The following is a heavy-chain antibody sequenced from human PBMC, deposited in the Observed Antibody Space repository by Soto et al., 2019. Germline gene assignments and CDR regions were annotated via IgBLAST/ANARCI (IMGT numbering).Heavy chain of an antibody. CDR2: MNPNSGDT. CDR3: ARDFGSNSGWFDP. Sequence: QVQLVQSGAEVKKPGASVKVSCKASGYTFTSYDINWVRQATGQGLEWLGWMNPNSGDTGYAQKFQGRVTLTRSTSIGTAYMELSSLTSEDPAIYYCARDFGSNSGWFDPWGQGTLVTVSS. V-gene: IGHV1-8*01. CDR1: GYTFTSYD. J-gene: IGHJ5*02. D-gene: IGHD3-10*01.